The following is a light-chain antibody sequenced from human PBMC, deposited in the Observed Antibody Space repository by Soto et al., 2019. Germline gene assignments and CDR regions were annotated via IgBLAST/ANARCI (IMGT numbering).Light chain of an antibody. Sequence: QSALTQPASVSGSPGQSITISCTGTSSDVGAYNYVSWYQQHPGKAPKLMIYDVTNRPSGDSNRFSGSKSGNTASLTISGLQAEDEADYYCSSYTSSSTLRGVFGTGTKLTVL. J-gene: IGLJ1*01. CDR1: SSDVGAYNY. CDR2: DVT. CDR3: SSYTSSSTLRGV. V-gene: IGLV2-14*01.